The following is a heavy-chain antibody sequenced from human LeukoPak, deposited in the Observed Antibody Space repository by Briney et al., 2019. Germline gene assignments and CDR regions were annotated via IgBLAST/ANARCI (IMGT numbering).Heavy chain of an antibody. CDR3: AREGGGDRHLNFDY. CDR2: ISYDGSNE. D-gene: IGHD4-17*01. J-gene: IGHJ4*02. Sequence: GGSLRLSCAASGFTFSNFGMHWVRQAPGKGLEWVAAISYDGSNEYYADSVKGRFTISRDNSKNTLYLQMNSLRAEDTAVYYCAREGGGDRHLNFDYWGQGTLVTVSS. CDR1: GFTFSNFG. V-gene: IGHV3-30*03.